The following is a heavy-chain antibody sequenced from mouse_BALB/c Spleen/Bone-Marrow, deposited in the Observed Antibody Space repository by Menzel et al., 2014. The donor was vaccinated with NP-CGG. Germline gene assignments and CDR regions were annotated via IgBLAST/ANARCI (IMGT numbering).Heavy chain of an antibody. CDR1: GYTFXSYW. J-gene: IGHJ2*01. V-gene: IGHV1-7*01. Sequence: QVQLQQSGAELAKPGASVKMSCKASGYTFXSYWMHWVKQRPGQGLEWIGYINPSAGYTEYNQKFKDKATLTADKSSSIAYMQLSSLTSEDSAVYYCAREDKGHRYDGPFDYWGQGTTLTVSS. CDR3: AREDKGHRYDGPFDY. CDR2: INPSAGYT. D-gene: IGHD2-14*01.